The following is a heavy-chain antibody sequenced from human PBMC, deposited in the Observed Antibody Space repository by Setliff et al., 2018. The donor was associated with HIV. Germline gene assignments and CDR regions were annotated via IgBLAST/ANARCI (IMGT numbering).Heavy chain of an antibody. D-gene: IGHD5-12*01. Sequence: SETLSLTCTVSGGSLSSGYDYWTWIRQPAGKGLEWIGHIYSAGGTNYNPTLTSRVTMSVDMSKNQFSLKLRSVTAADMAVYYCVREYSGVYPDFSFYIDVWGKGTTVTVSS. CDR1: GGSLSSGYDY. CDR2: IYSAGGT. CDR3: VREYSGVYPDFSFYIDV. J-gene: IGHJ6*03. V-gene: IGHV4-61*09.